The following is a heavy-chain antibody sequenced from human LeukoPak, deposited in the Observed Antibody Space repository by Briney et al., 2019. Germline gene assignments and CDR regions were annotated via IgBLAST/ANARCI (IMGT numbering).Heavy chain of an antibody. D-gene: IGHD1-26*01. CDR3: ASPGLPGATSFDY. J-gene: IGHJ4*02. CDR1: GFTFSSYS. Sequence: GGSLRLSCAASGFTFSSYSMNWVRQAPGKGLEWVSSISTGSSYIYYADSVKGRFTISRDNAKNSLYLQMNSLRAEDTAIYYCASPGLPGATSFDYWGQGTLVTVSS. CDR2: ISTGSSYI. V-gene: IGHV3-21*01.